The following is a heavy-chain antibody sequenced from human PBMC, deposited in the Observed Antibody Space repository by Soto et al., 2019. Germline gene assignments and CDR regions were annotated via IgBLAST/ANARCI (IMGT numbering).Heavy chain of an antibody. CDR2: INAGNGNT. J-gene: IGHJ4*02. CDR1: GYTFTSYA. CDR3: ARSIYYYDSSGYYYDPLDY. V-gene: IGHV1-3*01. D-gene: IGHD3-22*01. Sequence: ASVKVSCKASGYTFTSYAMHWVRQAPGQRLEWMGWINAGNGNTKYSQKFQGRVTITRDTSASTAYMELSSLRSEDTAVYYCARSIYYYDSSGYYYDPLDYWGQGTLVTVSS.